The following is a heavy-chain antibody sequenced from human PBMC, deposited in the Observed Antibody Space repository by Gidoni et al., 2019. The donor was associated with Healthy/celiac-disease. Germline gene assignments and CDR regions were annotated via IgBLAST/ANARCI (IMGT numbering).Heavy chain of an antibody. CDR2: ISSSSSYI. V-gene: IGHV3-21*01. CDR3: AREDYDSSGREYYFDY. D-gene: IGHD3-22*01. J-gene: IGHJ4*02. Sequence: WVRQAPGKGLEWVSSISSSSSYIYYADSVKGRFTISRDNAKNSLYLQMNSLRAEDTAVYYCAREDYDSSGREYYFDYWGQGTLVTVSS.